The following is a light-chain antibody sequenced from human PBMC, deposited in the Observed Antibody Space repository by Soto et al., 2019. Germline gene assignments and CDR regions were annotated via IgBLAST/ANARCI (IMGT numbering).Light chain of an antibody. J-gene: IGKJ1*01. CDR1: QGIGSY. Sequence: DIQMTQSPSTLSASVGARFTVACRASQGIGSYLAWYQQKPGKAPKLLIYAASTLQSGVPSRFSGSGSATDFTLTISSLQPDDFATYYCQQLNTYPPTFGQGTKVDI. CDR2: AAS. CDR3: QQLNTYPPT. V-gene: IGKV1-9*01.